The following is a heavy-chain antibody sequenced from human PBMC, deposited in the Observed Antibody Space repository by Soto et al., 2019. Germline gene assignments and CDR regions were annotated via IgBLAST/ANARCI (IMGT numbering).Heavy chain of an antibody. D-gene: IGHD1-20*01. V-gene: IGHV4-4*07. CDR2: VYTSGIT. Sequence: SETLSLTCSVSGDSISGYYWYWIRQPAGKGLAWIGRVYTSGITNYSPSLKSRVTISVDTSKNQFSLKLTSVTAADTAVYYCARYNNGVSPAMLLWGQGTLVTVSS. CDR1: GDSISGYY. CDR3: ARYNNGVSPAMLL. J-gene: IGHJ4*02.